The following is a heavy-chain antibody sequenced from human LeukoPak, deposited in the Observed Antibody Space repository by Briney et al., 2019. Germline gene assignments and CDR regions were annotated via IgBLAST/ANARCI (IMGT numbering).Heavy chain of an antibody. Sequence: ASVKVSCKASGYMFTGYYMHWVRQAPGQGLEWMEWTNPNSGGTNYAQKFQGRVTMTRDTSISTAYMDLNRLRSDDTAVYYCARVVAVTGTPVYYMDVWGKGTTVTVSS. V-gene: IGHV1-2*02. CDR3: ARVVAVTGTPVYYMDV. CDR2: TNPNSGGT. CDR1: GYMFTGYY. J-gene: IGHJ6*03. D-gene: IGHD6-19*01.